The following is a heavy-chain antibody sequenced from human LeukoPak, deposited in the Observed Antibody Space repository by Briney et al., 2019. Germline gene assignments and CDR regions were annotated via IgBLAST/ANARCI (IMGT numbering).Heavy chain of an antibody. CDR2: MYLSGTT. Sequence: SGSLSLTCTVSGDSINSLDLWSWVRQPPGKGLEWIGEMYLSGTTHSNPSVKSRVTISIDKSKNQFFLNLSSVTAADTAVYYCAGLVGRYSSGLYYYYFDYWGQGTLVAVSS. V-gene: IGHV4-4*02. CDR1: GDSINSLDL. D-gene: IGHD3-22*01. CDR3: AGLVGRYSSGLYYYYFDY. J-gene: IGHJ4*02.